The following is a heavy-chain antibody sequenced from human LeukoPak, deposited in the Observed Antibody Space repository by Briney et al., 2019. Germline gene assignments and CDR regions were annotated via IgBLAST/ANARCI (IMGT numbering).Heavy chain of an antibody. CDR3: AKEIQAGYYDY. CDR2: ISYDGSNK. D-gene: IGHD3-10*01. V-gene: IGHV3-30*18. CDR1: GFTFSSYG. J-gene: IGHJ4*02. Sequence: PGGSLRLSCAASGFTFSSYGMHWVRRAPGKGLEWVAVISYDGSNKYYADSVKGRFTISRDNSKNTLYLQMNSLRAEDTAVYYCAKEIQAGYYDYWGQGTLVTVSS.